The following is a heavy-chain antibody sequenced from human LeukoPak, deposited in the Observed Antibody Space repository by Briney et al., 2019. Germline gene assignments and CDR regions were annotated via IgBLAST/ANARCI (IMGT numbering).Heavy chain of an antibody. Sequence: SETLSLTCAVYGGSFSGYYWSWIRQPPGKGLEWIGEINHSGSTNYNPSLKSRVTISVDTSKNQFSLKLSSVTAADTAVYYCARGRYLNYYSSGSYAYFDYWGQGTLVTVSS. J-gene: IGHJ4*02. CDR2: INHSGST. V-gene: IGHV4-34*01. CDR3: ARGRYLNYYSSGSYAYFDY. D-gene: IGHD3-10*01. CDR1: GGSFSGYY.